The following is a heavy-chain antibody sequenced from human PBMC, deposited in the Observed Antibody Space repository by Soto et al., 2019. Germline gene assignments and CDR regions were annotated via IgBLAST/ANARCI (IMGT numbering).Heavy chain of an antibody. CDR2: ISSNGGST. J-gene: IGHJ2*01. CDR1: GFTFSSYA. Sequence: EVQLVESGGGLVQPGGSLRLSCAASGFTFSSYAMHWVRQAPGKGLEYVSAISSNGGSTYYANSVKGRFTISRDNSKNTLYLQMGSLRAEDMAVYYCARAGRNWYFDLWGRGTLATVSS. CDR3: ARAGRNWYFDL. V-gene: IGHV3-64*01.